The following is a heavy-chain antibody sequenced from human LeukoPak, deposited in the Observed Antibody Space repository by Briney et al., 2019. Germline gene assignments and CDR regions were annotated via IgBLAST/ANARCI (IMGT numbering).Heavy chain of an antibody. Sequence: RGGSLRLSCAASGFTFSGYSMNWVRQAPGKGLEWVSSISGSSGDIYYADSVKGRFTISRDNAKNSLYLQMNSLRAEDTAVYYCATLTTVITSLFDFWGQGTLVTVSS. CDR3: ATLTTVITSLFDF. J-gene: IGHJ4*02. CDR2: ISGSSGDI. V-gene: IGHV3-21*01. D-gene: IGHD4-23*01. CDR1: GFTFSGYS.